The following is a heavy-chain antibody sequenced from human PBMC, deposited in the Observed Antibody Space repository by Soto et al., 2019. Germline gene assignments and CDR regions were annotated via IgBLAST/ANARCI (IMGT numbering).Heavy chain of an antibody. J-gene: IGHJ4*02. Sequence: GGFRRLSCAASGFTFSSYGMHWVRQAPGKGLEWVAAIWYDGSNKYYADSVKGHVTISATKSITTVFLQWSSLRASDTAMYYCARQIYDSDTGPNFQYYFDSWGQGTPVTVSS. CDR2: IWYDGSNK. CDR3: ARQIYDSDTGPNFQYYFDS. V-gene: IGHV3-33*01. CDR1: GFTFSSYG. D-gene: IGHD3-22*01.